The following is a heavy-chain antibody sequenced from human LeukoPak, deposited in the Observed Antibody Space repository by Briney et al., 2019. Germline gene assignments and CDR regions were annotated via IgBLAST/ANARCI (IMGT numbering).Heavy chain of an antibody. CDR2: ISSHNGNT. CDR3: ARDVPGSIGTTARFDP. CDR1: GYTSRTYG. D-gene: IGHD1-1*01. Sequence: ASVKVSCKSSGYTSRTYGISWMRQAPGQGLEWMGWISSHNGNTNYAQKFHGRLTMTTDTSTSTAYIELRSLRSDDTGVYYCARDVPGSIGTTARFDPWGQGTLVTVSS. J-gene: IGHJ5*02. V-gene: IGHV1-18*01.